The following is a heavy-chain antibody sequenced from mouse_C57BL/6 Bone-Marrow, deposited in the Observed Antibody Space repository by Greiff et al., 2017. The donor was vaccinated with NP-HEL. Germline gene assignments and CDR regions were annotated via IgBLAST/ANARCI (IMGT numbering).Heavy chain of an antibody. J-gene: IGHJ4*01. CDR1: GFTFSNYW. V-gene: IGHV6-3*01. CDR2: IRLKSDNYAT. Sequence: EVKLQESGGGLVQPGGSMKLSCVASGFTFSNYWMNWVRQSPEKGLEWVAQIRLKSDNYATHYAESVKGRFTISRDDSKRSVYLQMNNLRAEDTGIYYCKDDYDDAMDYWGQGTSVTVSS. D-gene: IGHD2-4*01. CDR3: KDDYDDAMDY.